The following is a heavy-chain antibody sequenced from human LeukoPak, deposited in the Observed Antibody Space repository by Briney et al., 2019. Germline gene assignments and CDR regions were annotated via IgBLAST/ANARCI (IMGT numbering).Heavy chain of an antibody. V-gene: IGHV1-3*01. CDR3: ATRPYYSGSYQFDY. CDR2: INAGNGNT. Sequence: ASVKVSCKASGCTFTSYAMHWVRQAPGQRLEWLGWINAGNGNTKYSQKFQGRVTITRDTSASTAYMELRSLRSDDTAVYYCATRPYYSGSYQFDYWGQGTLVTVSS. CDR1: GCTFTSYA. D-gene: IGHD1-26*01. J-gene: IGHJ4*02.